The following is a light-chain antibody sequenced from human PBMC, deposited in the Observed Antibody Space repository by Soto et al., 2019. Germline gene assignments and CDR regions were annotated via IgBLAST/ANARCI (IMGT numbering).Light chain of an antibody. J-gene: IGLJ3*02. CDR3: QTWGDGIQWV. V-gene: IGLV4-69*01. CDR2: VNSVGSH. CDR1: RGHSSSA. Sequence: QSVLTQSPSAAAPLGASGKLTCTLSRGHSSSAIAWHQQQPEKGPRYLMKVNSVGSHKKGDGIPDRFSGSSSGAERYLTISGLQSEDEGAYYCQTWGDGIQWVFGGGTKLTVL.